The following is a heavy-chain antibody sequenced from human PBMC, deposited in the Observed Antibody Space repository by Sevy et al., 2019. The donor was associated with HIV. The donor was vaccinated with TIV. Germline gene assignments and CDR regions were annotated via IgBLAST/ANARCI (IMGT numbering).Heavy chain of an antibody. CDR1: GFTFSSYW. CDR3: ARVREGIWLFDY. D-gene: IGHD6-13*01. V-gene: IGHV3-74*01. J-gene: IGHJ4*02. CDR2: INSDGSST. Sequence: GGSLRLSCAASGFTFSSYWMHWVRQAPGKGLVWVSRINSDGSSTSYADSVKGRFTISRENAKNTLYLQMNSLRAEDTAVYYCARVREGIWLFDYWGQGTLVTVSS.